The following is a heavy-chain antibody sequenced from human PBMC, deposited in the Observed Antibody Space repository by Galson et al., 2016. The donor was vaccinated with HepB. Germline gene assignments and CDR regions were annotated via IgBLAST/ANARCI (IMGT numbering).Heavy chain of an antibody. D-gene: IGHD3-10*01. J-gene: IGHJ4*02. V-gene: IGHV1-46*01. Sequence: SVKVSCKASGYIFANYHMHWVRQAPGQGLEWMGMINPSGGSTNFAQEFQGRVTMTWDTSTSTVYMEVSRLTSADTAVYYCVRESLPSLYFGEIHWGQGTLVAVSS. CDR3: VRESLPSLYFGEIH. CDR1: GYIFANYH. CDR2: INPSGGST.